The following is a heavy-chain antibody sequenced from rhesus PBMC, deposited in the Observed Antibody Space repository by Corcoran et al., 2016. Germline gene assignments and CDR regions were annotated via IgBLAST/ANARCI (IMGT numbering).Heavy chain of an antibody. Sequence: EVHLVESGGGLAQPGGSRRLPGAASGFTCSDYYMHWVRQASGKGLEWVSRISNGGDTTWYTDSVKGRFTISRENAKNTLYLQMDSLRAEDTAVYYCARDRNWSPFDYWGQGVLVTVSS. J-gene: IGHJ4*01. CDR1: GFTCSDYY. D-gene: IGHD6-13*01. CDR2: ISNGGDTT. CDR3: ARDRNWSPFDY. V-gene: IGHV3-59*01.